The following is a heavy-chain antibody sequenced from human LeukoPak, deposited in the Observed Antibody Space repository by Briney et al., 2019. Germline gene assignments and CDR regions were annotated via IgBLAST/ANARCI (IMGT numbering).Heavy chain of an antibody. D-gene: IGHD3-10*01. V-gene: IGHV4-34*01. CDR1: GGSISSYY. CDR3: ARVVITMVRGPRAWFDP. J-gene: IGHJ5*02. Sequence: PSETLSLTCSVSGGSISSYYWSWIRQPPGKGLEWIGDINHSGSTNYNPSLKSRVTISVDTSKNQFSLKLSSVTAADTAVYYCARVVITMVRGPRAWFDPWGQGTLVTVSS. CDR2: INHSGST.